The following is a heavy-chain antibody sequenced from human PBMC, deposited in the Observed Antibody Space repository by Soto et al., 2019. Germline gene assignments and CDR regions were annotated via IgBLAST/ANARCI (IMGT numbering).Heavy chain of an antibody. V-gene: IGHV1-3*01. CDR2: INSGNGDT. CDR1: RSSFISYG. D-gene: IGHD3-9*01. J-gene: IGHJ4*02. CDR3: ARNRHVLRYFDWLSKAALFDY. Sequence: RASVKVSCKASRSSFISYGIHWVRQAPGQRLEWMGWINSGNGDTEYSQKFQGRVTITRDTSASTAYMELSSLRSEDTAVYYCARNRHVLRYFDWLSKAALFDYWGQGTLVTVSS.